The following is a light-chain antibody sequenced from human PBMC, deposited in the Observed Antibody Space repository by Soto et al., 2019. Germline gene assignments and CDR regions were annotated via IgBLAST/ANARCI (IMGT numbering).Light chain of an antibody. CDR3: QQYDNLPPYT. CDR1: QDISNY. Sequence: DIQMTQSPSSLSASVGDRVTITCQASQDISNYLNWYQQKPGKAPKLLIYDASNLETGVPSKFSGSGSGKDFTFTISSLQPEDIETYYCQQYDNLPPYTFGQGTKLEIK. CDR2: DAS. V-gene: IGKV1-33*01. J-gene: IGKJ2*01.